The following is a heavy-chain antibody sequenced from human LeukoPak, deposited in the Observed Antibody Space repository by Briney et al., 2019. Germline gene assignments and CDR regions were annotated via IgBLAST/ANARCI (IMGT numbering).Heavy chain of an antibody. V-gene: IGHV4-39*07. CDR1: GGSISSYY. J-gene: IGHJ4*02. D-gene: IGHD3-9*01. CDR3: ARDAYDILTGYYILIDY. CDR2: IYYSGST. Sequence: SETLSLTCTVSGGSISSYYWGWIRQPPGKGLEWIGSIYYSGSTYYNPSLKSRVTISVDTSKNQFSLKLSSVTAADTAVYYCARDAYDILTGYYILIDYWGQGTLVTVSS.